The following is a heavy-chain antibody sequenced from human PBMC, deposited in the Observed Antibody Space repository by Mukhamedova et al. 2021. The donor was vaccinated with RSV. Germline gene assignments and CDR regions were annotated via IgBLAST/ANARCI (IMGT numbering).Heavy chain of an antibody. Sequence: GYTYTSYGISWVRQAPGQGLEWMGWISAFNGNTEYAEKLQGRVTMTTDTSTNTAYMELRSLRSDDSAIYYCARARFMEWNYYSYY. CDR2: ISAFNGNT. J-gene: IGHJ6*01. CDR1: GYTYTSYG. D-gene: IGHD3-3*01. CDR3: ARARFMEWNYYSYY. V-gene: IGHV1-18*01.